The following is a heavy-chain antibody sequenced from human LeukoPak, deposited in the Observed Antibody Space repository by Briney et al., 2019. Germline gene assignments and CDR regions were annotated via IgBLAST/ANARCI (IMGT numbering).Heavy chain of an antibody. CDR1: GFTFSSYW. Sequence: QPGGSLRLSCAASGFTFSSYWMHWVRQAPGKGLVWVSRISSDGINTSDADSVKGRFTISRDNAKDTLNLQMNSLRAEDTAVYYCARDLGQYYDTSDNWFDPWGQGTLVTVSS. D-gene: IGHD3-22*01. CDR3: ARDLGQYYDTSDNWFDP. J-gene: IGHJ5*02. V-gene: IGHV3-74*01. CDR2: ISSDGINT.